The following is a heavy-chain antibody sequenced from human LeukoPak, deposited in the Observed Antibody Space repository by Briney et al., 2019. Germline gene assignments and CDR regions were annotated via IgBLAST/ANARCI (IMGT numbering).Heavy chain of an antibody. J-gene: IGHJ4*02. CDR3: ARGRGIALNFDY. V-gene: IGHV3-11*01. CDR1: GFIFSDYY. Sequence: GGSLRLSCAASGFIFSDYYMTWIRQAPGKGLEWVSYISSSGSTIYYADSVKGRFTISRDNAKSSLYLQMNSLRAEDTAVYYCARGRGIALNFDYWGQGTLVTVSS. CDR2: ISSSGSTI. D-gene: IGHD6-13*01.